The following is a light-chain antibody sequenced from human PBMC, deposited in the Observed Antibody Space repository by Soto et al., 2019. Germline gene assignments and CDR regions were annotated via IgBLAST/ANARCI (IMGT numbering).Light chain of an antibody. V-gene: IGKV3-20*01. CDR3: QQYGGSPRT. CDR2: GAS. Sequence: EIVLTQDPVTLSFSPGESSSLCCRASRSVSSSFLAWYQQKPGQAPRLLIYGASSRATGIPDRFSGSGSGTDFTLTIARLEPEDFAVYYCQQYGGSPRTFGQGTRLEIK. CDR1: RSVSSSF. J-gene: IGKJ5*01.